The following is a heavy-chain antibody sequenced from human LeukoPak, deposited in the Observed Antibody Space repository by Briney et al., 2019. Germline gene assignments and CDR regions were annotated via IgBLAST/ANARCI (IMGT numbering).Heavy chain of an antibody. CDR2: INPNSGGT. CDR3: VRDVQEYYYDSSGYYDH. V-gene: IGHV1-2*06. Sequence: GASVKVSCKASGYTFTGYYMHWVRQAPGQGLEWMGRINPNSGGTNYAQKFQGGVTMTRDTSISTAYMELSRLRSDDTAVYYCVRDVQEYYYDSSGYYDHWGQGTLVTVSS. D-gene: IGHD3-22*01. J-gene: IGHJ4*02. CDR1: GYTFTGYY.